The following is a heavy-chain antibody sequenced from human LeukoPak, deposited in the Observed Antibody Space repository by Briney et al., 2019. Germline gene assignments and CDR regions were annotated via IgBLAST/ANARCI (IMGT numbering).Heavy chain of an antibody. D-gene: IGHD3-22*01. Sequence: GGSLRLSCAASGFTFGSYAMCWVRQAQGQGLEWVSAISGSGGSTHYADSVKGRFTISRDNSKNTLYLQMNSLRAEDTAVYYCAKVLNSYYYDSSGSHWGQGTLVTVSS. CDR3: AKVLNSYYYDSSGSH. J-gene: IGHJ4*02. V-gene: IGHV3-23*01. CDR2: ISGSGGST. CDR1: GFTFGSYA.